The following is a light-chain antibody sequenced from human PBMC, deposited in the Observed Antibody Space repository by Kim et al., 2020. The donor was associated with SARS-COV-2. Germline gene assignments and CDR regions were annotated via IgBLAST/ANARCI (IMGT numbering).Light chain of an antibody. J-gene: IGKJ2*01. V-gene: IGKV1-39*01. CDR3: QQSYSTPNT. Sequence: DIQMTQSPSSLSASVGDRVTITCRASQSIRSYLNWYQQKPGKAPKLLIYAASSLQSGVPSRFSGSGSGTDFTLTISSLQPEDFATYYCQQSYSTPNTFGQGTKLEI. CDR2: AAS. CDR1: QSIRSY.